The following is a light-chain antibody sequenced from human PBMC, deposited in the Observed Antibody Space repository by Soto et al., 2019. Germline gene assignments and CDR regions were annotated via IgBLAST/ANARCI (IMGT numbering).Light chain of an antibody. J-gene: IGKJ2*01. Sequence: EIVMTQSPATLSVSPGDRATLSCRASQSVRSYLAWYQQKPGQSPRLLISGASTRATGFPARFSGSGSGTEFTLTISNLQSEDFAVYYCPQYNNWPYSFGQGTKLEIK. CDR2: GAS. V-gene: IGKV3-15*01. CDR3: PQYNNWPYS. CDR1: QSVRSY.